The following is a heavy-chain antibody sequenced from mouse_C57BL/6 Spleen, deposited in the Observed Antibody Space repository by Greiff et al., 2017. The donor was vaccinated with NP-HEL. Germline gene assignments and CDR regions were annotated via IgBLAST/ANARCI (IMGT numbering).Heavy chain of an antibody. CDR2: IYPGSGNT. CDR3: ARDGNYYFDY. Sequence: VKLVESGAELVRPGASVKLSCKASGYTFTDYYINWVKQRPGQGLEWIARIYPGSGNTYYNEKFKGKATLTAEKSSSTAYMQLSSLTSEDSAVYFCARDGNYYFDYWGQGTTLTVSS. D-gene: IGHD2-1*01. CDR1: GYTFTDYY. J-gene: IGHJ2*01. V-gene: IGHV1-76*01.